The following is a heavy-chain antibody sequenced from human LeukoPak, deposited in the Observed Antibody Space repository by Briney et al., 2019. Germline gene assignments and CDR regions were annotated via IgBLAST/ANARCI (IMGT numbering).Heavy chain of an antibody. Sequence: AGGSLRLSCAASGFTFSSHGMHWVRQAPGKGLEWVAFIRHDGDNKYYADSVKGRFTISRDNSKNTLYLQMNSLRADDTAVYYCAKEASDCSRAICYLSWFDPWGQGTLVTVSS. V-gene: IGHV3-30*02. D-gene: IGHD2-2*01. CDR3: AKEASDCSRAICYLSWFDP. J-gene: IGHJ5*02. CDR1: GFTFSSHG. CDR2: IRHDGDNK.